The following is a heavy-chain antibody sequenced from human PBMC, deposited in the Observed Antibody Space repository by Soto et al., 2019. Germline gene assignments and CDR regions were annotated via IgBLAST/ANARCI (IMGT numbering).Heavy chain of an antibody. J-gene: IGHJ4*02. V-gene: IGHV1-3*01. D-gene: IGHD3-9*01. Sequence: GASVKVSCKASGYTFTSYSMHWVRQAPGQRLEWMGWINGDTGDTKYSQKFQDRVTITRDTSASTAYMELSSLRSEDTAVYYCARDGFYDILTGDLDSWGQGTVVTVAS. CDR1: GYTFTSYS. CDR2: INGDTGDT. CDR3: ARDGFYDILTGDLDS.